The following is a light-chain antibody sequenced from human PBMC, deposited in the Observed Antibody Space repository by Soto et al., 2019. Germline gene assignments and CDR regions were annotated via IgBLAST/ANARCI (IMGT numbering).Light chain of an antibody. V-gene: IGKV3-20*01. CDR1: QSVISNY. J-gene: IGKJ2*01. CDR3: HQYGGSSHT. Sequence: ENVLTQSPGTLSLSPGERATLSCRASQSVISNYLAWYQQKPGQAPRLLIYGASNRATGIPDRFSGSGSGTDFILTISRLEPEDFVVYYCHQYGGSSHTLGQGTKLEIK. CDR2: GAS.